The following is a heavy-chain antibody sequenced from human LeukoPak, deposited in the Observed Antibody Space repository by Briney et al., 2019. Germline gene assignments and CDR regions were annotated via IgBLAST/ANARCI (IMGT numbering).Heavy chain of an antibody. D-gene: IGHD3-22*01. V-gene: IGHV3-23*01. CDR3: ARDRPNDHESNGHYYERDGDH. CDR2: MCGSAGCT. CDR1: GFTFNIYA. Sequence: GGSLRLSCAASGFTFNIYAMSWVRLAPGKGLQWVASMCGSAGCTFYTDSVKGRFTISRDNSNNTLYLEMNSLRAEDTAIYYCARDRPNDHESNGHYYERDGDHWGQGTLVTVSS. J-gene: IGHJ5*02.